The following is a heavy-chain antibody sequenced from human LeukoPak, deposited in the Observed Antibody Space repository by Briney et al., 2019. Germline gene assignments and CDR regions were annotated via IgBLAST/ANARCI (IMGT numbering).Heavy chain of an antibody. D-gene: IGHD3-3*01. V-gene: IGHV3-23*05. CDR2: IRTRAMTT. CDR3: AKSMLQCVEWPFDS. J-gene: IGHJ5*01. Sequence: GGSLRLSCATSGFTFSRYAMSWVRQAPGKGLECVSSIRTRAMTTYYADSVKGRFTVSRDDSKNTFYLQMNSLRVDDTATYYCAKSMLQCVEWPFDSWGQGTLVTVSS. CDR1: GFTFSRYA.